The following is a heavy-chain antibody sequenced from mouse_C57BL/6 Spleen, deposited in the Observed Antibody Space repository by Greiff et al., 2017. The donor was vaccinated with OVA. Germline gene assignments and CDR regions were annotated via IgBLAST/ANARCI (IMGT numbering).Heavy chain of an antibody. CDR1: GYSITSGYD. V-gene: IGHV3-1*01. CDR2: ISYSGST. J-gene: IGHJ1*03. Sequence: EVQRVESGPGMVKPSQSLSLTCTVTGYSITSGYDWHWIRHFPGNKLEWMGYISYSGSTNYNPSLKSRISITHDTSKNHFFLKLNSVTTEDTATYYCARNGNYVEDWYFDVWGTGTTVTVSS. CDR3: ARNGNYVEDWYFDV. D-gene: IGHD2-1*01.